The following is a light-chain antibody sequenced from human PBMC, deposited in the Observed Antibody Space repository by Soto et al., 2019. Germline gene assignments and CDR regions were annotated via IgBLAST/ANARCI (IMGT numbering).Light chain of an antibody. CDR3: QQTYTTPEIA. Sequence: DIQMTQSPSSLSASVGDRVTITCRASQSISIYLNWYQLKPGKAPNLLMYGASYLKSGVPTRFRRSGSGTEFTNNISSLQPEDFAIYYCQQTYTTPEIAFGQATRMDI. CDR2: GAS. J-gene: IGKJ5*01. CDR1: QSISIY. V-gene: IGKV1-39*01.